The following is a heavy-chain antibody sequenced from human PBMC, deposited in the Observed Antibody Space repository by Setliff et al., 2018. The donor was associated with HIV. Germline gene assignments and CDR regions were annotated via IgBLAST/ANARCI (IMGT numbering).Heavy chain of an antibody. CDR2: ISGSAGST. D-gene: IGHD3-22*01. CDR3: ARDRSMIVVVDDAFDI. V-gene: IGHV3-23*01. CDR1: GFTFSSFA. Sequence: GGSLRLSCAASGFTFSSFAMTWVRQAPGKGLEWVSSISGSAGSTYYADSVKGRFTISRDNSKNTLYLQMNSLRAEDTAVYYCARDRSMIVVVDDAFDIWGQGTMVTVSS. J-gene: IGHJ3*02.